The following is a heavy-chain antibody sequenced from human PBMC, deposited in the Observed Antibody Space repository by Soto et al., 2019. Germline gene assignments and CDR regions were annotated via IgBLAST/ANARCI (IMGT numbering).Heavy chain of an antibody. J-gene: IGHJ6*02. CDR2: IYYSGST. CDR3: ARVVGREGPYGMDV. CDR1: GGSISSGDYY. D-gene: IGHD1-26*01. V-gene: IGHV4-30-4*01. Sequence: QVQLQESGPGLVKPSQTLSLTCTVSGGSISSGDYYWGWIRQPPGKGLEWIGYIYYSGSTYYNPSLKRRVTISVDTSKNQFSLKLSSVTAADTAVYYCARVVGREGPYGMDVWGQGTTVTVSS.